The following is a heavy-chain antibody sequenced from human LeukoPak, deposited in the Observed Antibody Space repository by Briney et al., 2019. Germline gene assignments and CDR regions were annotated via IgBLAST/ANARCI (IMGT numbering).Heavy chain of an antibody. V-gene: IGHV1-8*01. Sequence: ASVKASCKASGYTFTSYDMNWVRQATGQGLEWMGWMNPNNGNTGYAQKFQGRVTMTRNTSISTAYMELSSLRSEDTAVYYCARLASSSWPLYYYYGMDVWGQGTPVTVSS. J-gene: IGHJ6*02. CDR3: ARLASSSWPLYYYYGMDV. CDR1: GYTFTSYD. D-gene: IGHD6-13*01. CDR2: MNPNNGNT.